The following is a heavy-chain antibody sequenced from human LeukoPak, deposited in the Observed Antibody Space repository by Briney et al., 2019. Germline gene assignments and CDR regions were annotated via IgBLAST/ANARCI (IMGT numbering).Heavy chain of an antibody. J-gene: IGHJ4*02. V-gene: IGHV3-30*04. D-gene: IGHD6-19*01. CDR3: ASAIVAGTGY. CDR2: ISYDGSNK. CDR1: GFTFSSYA. Sequence: GGSLRLSCAASGFTFSSYAMHWVRQAPGKGLEWVAVISYDGSNKYYADSVKGRFTISRDNSKNTLYLQMNSLRAEDTGVYYCASAIVAGTGYWGQGTLVSVSS.